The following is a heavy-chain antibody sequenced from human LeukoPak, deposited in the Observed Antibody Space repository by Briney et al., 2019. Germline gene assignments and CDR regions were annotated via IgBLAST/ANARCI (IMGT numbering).Heavy chain of an antibody. CDR2: ISSSGSTI. V-gene: IGHV3-11*04. D-gene: IGHD3-22*01. J-gene: IGHJ4*02. CDR1: GFTFSDYY. CDR3: ARGLHSRLYDSSVYYPY. Sequence: GSLRLSCAASGFTFSDYYMSWIRQAPGKGLEWVSYISSSGSTIYYADSVKGRFTISRDNAKNSLYLQMNSLRAEDTAIYYCARGLHSRLYDSSVYYPYWGQGTLVTVSS.